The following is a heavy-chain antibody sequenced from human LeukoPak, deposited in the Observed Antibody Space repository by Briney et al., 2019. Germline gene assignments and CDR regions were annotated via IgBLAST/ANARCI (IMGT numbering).Heavy chain of an antibody. D-gene: IGHD3-3*01. CDR2: ISSSSSYI. Sequence: GGSLRLSRAASGFTFSSYSMNWVRQAPGKGLEWVSSISSSSSYIYYADSVKGRFTISRENAKESLYQQMNSLRAENTAVYYCARDGAPYYEFWSGYPKYYYDMDVWGKGTTVTVSS. CDR1: GFTFSSYS. CDR3: ARDGAPYYEFWSGYPKYYYDMDV. V-gene: IGHV3-21*01. J-gene: IGHJ6*03.